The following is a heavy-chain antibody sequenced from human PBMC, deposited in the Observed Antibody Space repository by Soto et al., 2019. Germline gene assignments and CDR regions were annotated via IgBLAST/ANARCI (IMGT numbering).Heavy chain of an antibody. CDR3: ATVGYSNYYYYGMDV. CDR1: GGTFSSYA. Sequence: SVKVSCKASGGTFSSYAISWVRQAPGQGLEWMGGIIPIFGTANYAQKFQGRVTITADKSTSTAYMELSSLRSEDTAVYYCATVGYSNYYYYGMDVWGQGTTVTVSS. V-gene: IGHV1-69*06. CDR2: IIPIFGTA. D-gene: IGHD4-4*01. J-gene: IGHJ6*02.